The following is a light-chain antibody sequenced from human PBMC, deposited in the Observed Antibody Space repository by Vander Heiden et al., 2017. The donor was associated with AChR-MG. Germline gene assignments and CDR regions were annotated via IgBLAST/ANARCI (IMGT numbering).Light chain of an antibody. J-gene: IGKJ2*01. CDR3: QQDDTSPET. V-gene: IGKV3-20*01. Sequence: EIVLTQSPGTLSLSPGERATLFCRASQSVRSSYLAWYQQKPGQAPRLLIYEASYRATGIPDRFSGSGSGTDFNLSISRLEPEDFAVYYCQQDDTSPETFGQGTRLEIK. CDR1: QSVRSSY. CDR2: EAS.